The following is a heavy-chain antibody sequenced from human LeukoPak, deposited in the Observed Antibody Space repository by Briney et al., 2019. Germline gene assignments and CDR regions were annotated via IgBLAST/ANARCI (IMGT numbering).Heavy chain of an antibody. D-gene: IGHD3-22*01. CDR2: IRYDGSNK. CDR3: AKDGFHYNDSSGYDAFDI. J-gene: IGHJ3*02. V-gene: IGHV3-30*02. Sequence: PGGCLRLSCAAPGFTFSNYGMPWVRQAPGKGLEWVAFIRYDGSNKYYVDSVKGRFTISRDNSKNTLYLQMNSLRAEDTAVYYCAKDGFHYNDSSGYDAFDIWGQGTMVTVSS. CDR1: GFTFSNYG.